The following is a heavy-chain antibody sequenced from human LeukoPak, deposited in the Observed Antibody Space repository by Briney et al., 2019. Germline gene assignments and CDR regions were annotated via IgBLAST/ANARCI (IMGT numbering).Heavy chain of an antibody. Sequence: GGSLRLSCAASGFTFSSYWMSWVRQAPGKGLEWVSVIYSGDNTYYVEPVKGRFTISRDNSKNTLFLQMNRLRAEDTAVYYCAGRRVLDASFDYWGQGTLVTVSS. CDR2: IYSGDNT. CDR1: GFTFSSYW. V-gene: IGHV3-66*02. J-gene: IGHJ4*02. D-gene: IGHD3-16*01. CDR3: AGRRVLDASFDY.